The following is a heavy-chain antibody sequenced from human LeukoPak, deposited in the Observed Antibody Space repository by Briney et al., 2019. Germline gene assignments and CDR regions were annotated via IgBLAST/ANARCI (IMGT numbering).Heavy chain of an antibody. D-gene: IGHD1-26*01. CDR1: GYTFTSYG. CDR3: ARDKEWELQGEFDY. Sequence: ASVKVSCKASGYTFTSYGISWVRQAPGQGLEWMGWISAYNGNTNYAQKLQGRVTMTTDTSTSTAYMELRSLRSDDTAVYYCARDKEWELQGEFDYWGQGTLVTVSS. V-gene: IGHV1-18*01. J-gene: IGHJ4*02. CDR2: ISAYNGNT.